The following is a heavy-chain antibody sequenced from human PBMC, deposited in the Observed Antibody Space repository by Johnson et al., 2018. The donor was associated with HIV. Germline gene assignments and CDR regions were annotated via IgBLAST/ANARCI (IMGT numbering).Heavy chain of an antibody. CDR2: IRYAGSNK. CDR3: AKDQLLWFGEFPCGVAFDI. CDR1: GFTFSSYG. D-gene: IGHD3-10*01. V-gene: IGHV3-30*02. J-gene: IGHJ3*02. Sequence: QVQLVESGGGVVQPGGSLRLSCAASGFTFSSYGMHWVRQATGQGLEWVAFIRYAGSNKYYADSGKGRFTISRDNSKNPLYLQMNSLRAEGTAVYYCAKDQLLWFGEFPCGVAFDIWGQGTMVTVSS.